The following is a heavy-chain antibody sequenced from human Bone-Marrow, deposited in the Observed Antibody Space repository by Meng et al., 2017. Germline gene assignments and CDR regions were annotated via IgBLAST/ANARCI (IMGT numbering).Heavy chain of an antibody. V-gene: IGHV3-21*01. CDR3: ARFEMVTFLPLDS. CDR2: ISGDSVHI. CDR1: GFSFSSYS. J-gene: IGHJ4*02. D-gene: IGHD2-21*02. Sequence: GESLKISCTASGFSFSSYSLNWVRQAPGKGLEWVSSISGDSVHIMYGDSAKGRFTTSRDDAGSSMYLQMNNLREEDTALYFCARFEMVTFLPLDSWGQGTLVTVSS.